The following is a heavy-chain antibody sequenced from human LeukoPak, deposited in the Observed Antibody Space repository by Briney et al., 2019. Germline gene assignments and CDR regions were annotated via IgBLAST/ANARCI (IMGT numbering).Heavy chain of an antibody. V-gene: IGHV4-39*01. CDR3: ARSIGGDCYFDY. CDR1: GGSISSSSYY. CDR2: IYYSGST. D-gene: IGHD2-21*02. Sequence: SETLSLTCTVSGGSISSSSYYWGWIRQPPGKGLGWIGSIYYSGSTYYNPSLKSRVTISVDTSKNQFSLKLTSVTAADTAVYSCARSIGGDCYFDYWGQGTLVTVSS. J-gene: IGHJ4*02.